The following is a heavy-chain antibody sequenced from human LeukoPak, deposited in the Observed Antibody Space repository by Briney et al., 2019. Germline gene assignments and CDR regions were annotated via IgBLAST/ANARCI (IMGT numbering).Heavy chain of an antibody. CDR3: ARSPIDYTPSYYYYYYMDV. J-gene: IGHJ6*03. V-gene: IGHV1-8*01. CDR2: MNPNSGNT. CDR1: GYTFTSYD. Sequence: GASVKVSCKASGYTFTSYDINWVRQATGQGLEWMGWMNPNSGNTGYAQKFQGRVTMTRNTSISTAYMQLSSLRSEDTAVYYCARSPIDYTPSYYYYYYMDVWGKGTTVTVSS. D-gene: IGHD4-11*01.